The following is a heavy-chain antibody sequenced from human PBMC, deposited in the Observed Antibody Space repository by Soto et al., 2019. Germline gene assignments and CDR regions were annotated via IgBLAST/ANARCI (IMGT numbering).Heavy chain of an antibody. Sequence: QVQLVQSGAEVKKPGSSVKVSCKASGGTFSSYAISWVRQAPGQGLEWMGGIIPIFGTANDAQKFQGRVTITADESTSTAYMELSSLRSEDTAVYYCARSVRSTDYYYYYGMDVWGQGTTVTVSS. V-gene: IGHV1-69*12. J-gene: IGHJ6*02. CDR2: IIPIFGTA. CDR3: ARSVRSTDYYYYYGMDV. CDR1: GGTFSSYA.